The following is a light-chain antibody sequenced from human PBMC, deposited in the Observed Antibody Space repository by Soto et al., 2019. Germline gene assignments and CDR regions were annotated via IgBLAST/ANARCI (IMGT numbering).Light chain of an antibody. CDR3: NSYRDSTTSYD. J-gene: IGLJ1*01. V-gene: IGLV2-14*03. CDR2: DVS. CDR1: SSDVGGYNY. Sequence: QSALTQPASVCGSPGQSITISCTGTSSDVGGYNYVSWYQQHPGKAPKLMIYDVSHRPSGVSDRFSGSKSGNTASLTISGLQAEDEADYYCNSYRDSTTSYDFGAGTKLTVL.